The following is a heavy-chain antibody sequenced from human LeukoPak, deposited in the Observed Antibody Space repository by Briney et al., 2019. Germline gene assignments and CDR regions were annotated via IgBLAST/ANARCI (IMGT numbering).Heavy chain of an antibody. CDR1: GYSFTSYW. J-gene: IGHJ5*01. CDR2: IYPDDSDT. V-gene: IGHV5-51*01. CDR3: ARRAYYSVSGSYRWFDS. Sequence: GESLKISFEGSGYSFTSYWIGWVRQMPGKGLEWMGMIYPDDSDTRYSPSFQGQVTISVDKSIGTAYLQWSSLKASDTAMYYCARRAYYSVSGSYRWFDSWGQGTLVTVSS. D-gene: IGHD3-10*01.